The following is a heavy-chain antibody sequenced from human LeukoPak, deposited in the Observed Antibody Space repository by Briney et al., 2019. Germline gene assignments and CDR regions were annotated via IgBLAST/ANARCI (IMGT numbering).Heavy chain of an antibody. V-gene: IGHV4-39*01. Sequence: PSETLSLTCTVSGGSISSSSYYWGWIRQPPGKGLEWIGRIYYSGSTYYNPSLKSRVTISVDTSKNQFSLKLSSVTAADTAVYYCASRRVYYDSSGYYDAFDIWGQGTMVTVSS. J-gene: IGHJ3*02. CDR3: ASRRVYYDSSGYYDAFDI. CDR2: IYYSGST. D-gene: IGHD3-22*01. CDR1: GGSISSSSYY.